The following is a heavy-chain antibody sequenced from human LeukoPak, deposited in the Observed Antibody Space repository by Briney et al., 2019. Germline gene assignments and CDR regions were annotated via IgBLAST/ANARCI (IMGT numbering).Heavy chain of an antibody. Sequence: GGSLRLSCSASGFTFSTYAMHWVRQAPGKGLEWVSFIYNGGTTYYTDSVKGRFTISRDISKNTLYLQMNTLRAEDTAVYYSAVGSYLGRNFDYWGQGTLVTVSS. CDR1: GFTFSTYA. J-gene: IGHJ4*02. D-gene: IGHD1-26*01. CDR3: AVGSYLGRNFDY. V-gene: IGHV3-53*01. CDR2: IYNGGTT.